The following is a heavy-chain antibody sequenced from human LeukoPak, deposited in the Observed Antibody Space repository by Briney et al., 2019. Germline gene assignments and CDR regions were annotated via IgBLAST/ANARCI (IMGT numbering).Heavy chain of an antibody. CDR2: ISYDGSNK. CDR1: GFTFSSYA. D-gene: IGHD2-2*01. Sequence: PGGSLRLSCAASGFTFSSYAMHWVRQAPGKGLEWVAVISYDGSNKYYADSVKGRFTISRDNSKNTLYLQMNSLRAEDTAVYYCARDLGYCSSTSCYSAFDIWGQGTMVTVSS. V-gene: IGHV3-30-3*01. CDR3: ARDLGYCSSTSCYSAFDI. J-gene: IGHJ3*02.